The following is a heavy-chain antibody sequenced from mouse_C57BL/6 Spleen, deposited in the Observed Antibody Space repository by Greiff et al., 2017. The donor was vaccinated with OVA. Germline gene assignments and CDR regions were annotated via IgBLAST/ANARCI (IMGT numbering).Heavy chain of an antibody. CDR1: GYTFTSYW. J-gene: IGHJ3*01. CDR3: AREETYYGSSSWFAY. D-gene: IGHD1-1*01. Sequence: QVQLKQPGAELVRPGTSVKLSCKASGYTFTSYWMHWVKQRPGQGLEWIGVIDPSDSYTNYNQKFKGKATLTVDTSSSTAYMQLSSLTSEDSAVYYCAREETYYGSSSWFAYWGQGTLVTVSA. V-gene: IGHV1-59*01. CDR2: IDPSDSYT.